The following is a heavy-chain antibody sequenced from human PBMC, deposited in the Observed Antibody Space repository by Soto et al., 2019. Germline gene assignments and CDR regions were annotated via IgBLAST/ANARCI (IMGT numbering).Heavy chain of an antibody. J-gene: IGHJ6*02. CDR1: GFMFNNYG. CDR2: IWYDGSNK. D-gene: IGHD4-17*01. V-gene: IGHV3-33*01. CDR3: ARDANGDYDYIYYGMDV. Sequence: GGSLRLSCAASGFMFNNYGMHWVRQAPGKGLEWVANIWYDGSNKYYADSVKCRFTISRDNSRNTLYLQMNSLRVEDTALYYCARDANGDYDYIYYGMDVWGQGTTVTVSS.